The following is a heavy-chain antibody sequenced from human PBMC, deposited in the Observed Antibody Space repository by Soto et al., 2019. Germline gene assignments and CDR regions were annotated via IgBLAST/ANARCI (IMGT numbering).Heavy chain of an antibody. CDR3: ASTAKRYFHK. Sequence: QVQLVQSGAEVKKPGSSVKVSCTASGTTFNTFAISWVRQAPGQGLEWMGGIITVLGPAFYSQNFQGRVTTTADKFTTTSYLELSSLRSKDSAVYYGASTAKRYFHKWGQGTLVTVSS. CDR1: GTTFNTFA. V-gene: IGHV1-69*06. CDR2: IITVLGPA. J-gene: IGHJ4*02.